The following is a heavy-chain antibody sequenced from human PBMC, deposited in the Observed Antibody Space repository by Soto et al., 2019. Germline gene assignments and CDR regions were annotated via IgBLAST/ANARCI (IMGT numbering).Heavy chain of an antibody. D-gene: IGHD5-12*01. CDR2: IIPIFGTA. V-gene: IGHV1-69*13. J-gene: IGHJ3*02. CDR3: ARISVEMATIGVFDI. CDR1: GGTFSSYA. Sequence: SVKVSCKASGGTFSSYAISWVRQAPGQGLEWMGGIIPIFGTANYAQKFQGRVTITADESTSTAYMELSSLRSEDTAVYYCARISVEMATIGVFDIWGQGTMVTGSS.